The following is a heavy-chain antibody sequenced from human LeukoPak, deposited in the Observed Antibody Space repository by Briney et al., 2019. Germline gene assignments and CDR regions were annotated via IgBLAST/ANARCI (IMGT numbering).Heavy chain of an antibody. V-gene: IGHV4-39*07. Sequence: SETLSLTCSVSGGSISSSSYYWGWIRQSPGKGLEWIGSIFRSGSTHYNPSLESRVTISVDTSKNQFSLKLKFVTAADTAVYYCASIDKGWGQGTLVTVS. CDR1: GGSISSSSYY. CDR3: ASIDKG. CDR2: IFRSGST. J-gene: IGHJ4*02.